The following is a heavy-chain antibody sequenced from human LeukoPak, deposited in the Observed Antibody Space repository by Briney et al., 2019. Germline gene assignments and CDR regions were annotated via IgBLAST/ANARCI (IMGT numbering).Heavy chain of an antibody. CDR1: AFTFGNYA. J-gene: IGHJ4*02. V-gene: IGHV3-23*01. Sequence: GGSLRLSCAASAFTFGNYAMNWVRQAPGKGLEWVSGLSGSGASTYYADSVKGRFTVSRDNSKNTLYLQMNRLRAGDTAVYYCAKGSDRSGSYYLDYWGQGTLVTVSS. CDR3: AKGSDRSGSYYLDY. CDR2: LSGSGAST. D-gene: IGHD3-10*01.